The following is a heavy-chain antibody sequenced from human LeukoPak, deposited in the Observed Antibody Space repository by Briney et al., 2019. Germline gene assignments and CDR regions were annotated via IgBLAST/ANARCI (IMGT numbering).Heavy chain of an antibody. D-gene: IGHD3-9*01. CDR1: AFTFSSYV. V-gene: IGHV3-30-3*01. Sequence: GGSLRLSCATSAFTFSSYVMHWVRQAPGKGLEWVAVVSYDESNKYYADSVKGRFTISRDNSKNTLYLQMNSLRAEDTAVYYCAKGSDILTGYYGMDVWGQGTTVTVSS. J-gene: IGHJ6*02. CDR2: VSYDESNK. CDR3: AKGSDILTGYYGMDV.